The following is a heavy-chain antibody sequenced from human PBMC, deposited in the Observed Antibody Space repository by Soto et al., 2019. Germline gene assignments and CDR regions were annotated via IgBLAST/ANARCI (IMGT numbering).Heavy chain of an antibody. CDR1: GFTFSNYW. D-gene: IGHD3-16*01. Sequence: EMQLVESGGGLVQPGGSLRLSCVASGFTFSNYWMHWVRQDPGMGLVWVSSIRSDGTATQYADSVNGRFTVSRDNTKNTLYLQMTILRAEDTAVYYCAKDPSWGQCDYWGQGTLVTVSS. J-gene: IGHJ4*02. V-gene: IGHV3-74*01. CDR2: IRSDGTAT. CDR3: AKDPSWGQCDY.